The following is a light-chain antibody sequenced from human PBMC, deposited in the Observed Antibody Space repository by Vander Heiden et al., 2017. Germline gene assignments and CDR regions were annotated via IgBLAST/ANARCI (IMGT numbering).Light chain of an antibody. CDR3: LQDHVFPWT. V-gene: IGKV1-6*01. CDR1: PDIGND. CDR2: VVS. J-gene: IGKJ1*01. Sequence: AIQMTQSPSSLSASVGDRVTITCRASPDIGNDLSSYQQKPGKAPKVLISVVSSLQGGVPSRFSGSGFGTDFTLTITSLQPEDFATYYCLQDHVFPWTLGQGTKVEVK.